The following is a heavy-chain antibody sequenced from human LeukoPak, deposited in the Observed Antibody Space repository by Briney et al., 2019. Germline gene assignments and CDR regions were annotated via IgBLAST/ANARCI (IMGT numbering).Heavy chain of an antibody. CDR1: GGSITTTNV. Sequence: SETLSLTCGVSGGSITTTNVWSWVRQAPGQGLEWIGEISLSGLTNYNSSLSSRVTISLDRAKNHLSLNLRSVTAADTAIYYCTRENGAFSPFGFWGQGTVVTVSS. CDR2: ISLSGLT. CDR3: TRENGAFSPFGF. V-gene: IGHV4-4*02. D-gene: IGHD2-8*01. J-gene: IGHJ4*02.